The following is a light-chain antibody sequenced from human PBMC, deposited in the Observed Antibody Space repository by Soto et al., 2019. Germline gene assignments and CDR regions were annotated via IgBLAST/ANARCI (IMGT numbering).Light chain of an antibody. CDR2: GAS. CDR3: QQYGTSPTT. J-gene: IGKJ2*01. Sequence: EIVLTQSPGTLSLSPGERATLSCRASQSVRSSYLAWYQQKPGQAPRLLIYGASSRATGIPDRFSGSGSGTDLTLTISRLEPEDFAVFYCQQYGTSPTTFGQGTKLEI. CDR1: QSVRSSY. V-gene: IGKV3-20*01.